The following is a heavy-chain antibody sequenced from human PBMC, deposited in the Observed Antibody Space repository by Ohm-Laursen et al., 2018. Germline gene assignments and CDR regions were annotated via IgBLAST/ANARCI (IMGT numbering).Heavy chain of an antibody. Sequence: SLRLSCAASGFTFSSYGMHWVRQAPGKGLEWVAVISYDGSNKYYADSVKGRFTISRDNSKNTLYLQMNSLRAEDTAVYYCATSVDIVATNLDYWGQGTLVTVSS. CDR2: ISYDGSNK. CDR3: ATSVDIVATNLDY. J-gene: IGHJ4*02. CDR1: GFTFSSYG. V-gene: IGHV3-30*03. D-gene: IGHD5-12*01.